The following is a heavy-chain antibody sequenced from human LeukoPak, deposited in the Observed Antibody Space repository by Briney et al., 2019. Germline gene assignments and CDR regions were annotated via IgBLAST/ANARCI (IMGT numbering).Heavy chain of an antibody. Sequence: PSETLSLTCTVSGGSISRYYWSWIRQPAGKGLEWIGRIYTSGSTNYNPSLKSRVTMSVDTSKNQFSLKLSSVTAADTAVYYCARDIQGIAAREDPNWFDSWGQGTLVTVSS. J-gene: IGHJ5*01. V-gene: IGHV4-4*07. CDR3: ARDIQGIAAREDPNWFDS. D-gene: IGHD6-6*01. CDR2: IYTSGST. CDR1: GGSISRYY.